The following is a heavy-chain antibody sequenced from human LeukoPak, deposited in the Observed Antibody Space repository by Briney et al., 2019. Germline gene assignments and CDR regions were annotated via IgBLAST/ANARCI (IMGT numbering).Heavy chain of an antibody. Sequence: SETLSLTCTVSGDSITSSSYYWGWIRQPPGKGLEWIGSIYYSGTTYYNPSLKSRVTISVDTSKNQFSLKLSSVTAADTAVYYCASGVGAISSPPYYYYMDVWGKGTTVTISS. D-gene: IGHD1-26*01. CDR3: ASGVGAISSPPYYYYMDV. CDR1: GDSITSSSYY. J-gene: IGHJ6*03. CDR2: IYYSGTT. V-gene: IGHV4-39*07.